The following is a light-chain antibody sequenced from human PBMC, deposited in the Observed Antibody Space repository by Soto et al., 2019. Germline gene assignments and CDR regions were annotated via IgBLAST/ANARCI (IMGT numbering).Light chain of an antibody. CDR1: SSNIGSYT. CDR2: NND. J-gene: IGLJ2*01. Sequence: QLVLTQPPSASGTPGQRVTISCSGSSSNIGSYTVSWYQHLPGTAPKLLIYNNDQRPSGVPDHFSGSKSGTSASLAISGLQSEDEADYYCAAWDDSLNGLLFGGGTKVTVL. CDR3: AAWDDSLNGLL. V-gene: IGLV1-44*01.